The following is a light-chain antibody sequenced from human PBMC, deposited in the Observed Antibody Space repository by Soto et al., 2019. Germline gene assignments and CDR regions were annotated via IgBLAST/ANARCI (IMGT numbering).Light chain of an antibody. J-gene: IGLJ3*02. V-gene: IGLV1-47*01. Sequence: QSVLTQPPSASGTPGQRVTISCSGSSSNIGGNFVFWNQQLPGTAPKLLIYRHNQRPSGVPDRFSGSTSGTSASLAISGLRTEDEADYYCAAWDDSLSSWVFGGGTKLTVL. CDR3: AAWDDSLSSWV. CDR1: SSNIGGNF. CDR2: RHN.